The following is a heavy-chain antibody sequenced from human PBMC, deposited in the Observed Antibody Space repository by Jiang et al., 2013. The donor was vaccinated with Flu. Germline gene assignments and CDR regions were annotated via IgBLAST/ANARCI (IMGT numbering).Heavy chain of an antibody. CDR1: GYTFTSFY. J-gene: IGHJ4*02. CDR2: INPSGGST. D-gene: IGHD4-11*01. V-gene: IGHV1-46*01. CDR3: ARDRGTIVTTTIDY. Sequence: QLLESGAEVKKPGASVKVSCKASGYTFTSFYMHWVRQAPGQGLEWMGIINPSGGSTTYAQKFQGRVTMTRDTSTGTVYMELSSLRSEDTAVYYCARDRGTIVTTTIDYWGLGTLVTVSS.